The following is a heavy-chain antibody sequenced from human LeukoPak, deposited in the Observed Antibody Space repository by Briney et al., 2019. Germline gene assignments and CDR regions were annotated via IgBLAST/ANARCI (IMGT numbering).Heavy chain of an antibody. CDR1: GFTFSSYA. V-gene: IGHV3-23*01. J-gene: IGHJ6*02. CDR3: AKSVAIYFYYGLDV. Sequence: GGSLTLSCVASGFTFSSYAMSWVRQTPGKGLEWVSAISGSGGGTYYADSVKGRFTISRDNSKNTLFLQMNSLRAEDTAPYYCAKSVAIYFYYGLDVWGQGTTVTVSS. D-gene: IGHD3-3*01. CDR2: ISGSGGGT.